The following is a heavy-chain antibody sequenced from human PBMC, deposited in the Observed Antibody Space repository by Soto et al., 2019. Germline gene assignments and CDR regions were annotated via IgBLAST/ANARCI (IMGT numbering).Heavy chain of an antibody. CDR1: GYTFSSYH. J-gene: IGHJ4*02. CDR2: ISAYNGNT. Sequence: QIQLVQSGAEVKKPGASVKVSCKASGYTFSSYHITWVRQAPGQGLEWMGGISAYNGNTNYAQNLQGRVTMTTDPSTSTAYMELRSLRSDETAVYYCARDLPPVDYWGQGTLVTVSS. CDR3: ARDLPPVDY. V-gene: IGHV1-18*01.